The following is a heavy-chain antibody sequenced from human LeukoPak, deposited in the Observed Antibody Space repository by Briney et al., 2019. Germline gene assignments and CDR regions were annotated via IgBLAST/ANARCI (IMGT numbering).Heavy chain of an antibody. CDR3: ARDRYGQRSIDY. J-gene: IGHJ4*02. D-gene: IGHD3-16*02. V-gene: IGHV4-30-4*08. CDR2: IYYSGTT. CDR1: GGSISSTSYY. Sequence: KPSETLSLTCTVSGGSISSTSYYWGWIRQPPGEGLEWIGYIYYSGTTYYSPSLKSRVTISVDTSKNQFSLKLSSVTAADTAVYYCARDRYGQRSIDYWGQGTLVTVSS.